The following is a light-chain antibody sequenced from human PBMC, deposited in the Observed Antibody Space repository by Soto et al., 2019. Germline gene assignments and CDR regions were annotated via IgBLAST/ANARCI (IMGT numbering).Light chain of an antibody. CDR3: AAWDDSLSGPV. J-gene: IGLJ3*02. CDR2: NTN. Sequence: QSVLTQPPSASGTPGQRVTISCSGSSSNIGSNFVYWYHQLPGTAPKLLIYNTNQRPSGVPGRFSGSKSGTSASLAISGLRSEDEADYYCAAWDDSLSGPVFGGGTKLHRP. CDR1: SSNIGSNF. V-gene: IGLV1-47*02.